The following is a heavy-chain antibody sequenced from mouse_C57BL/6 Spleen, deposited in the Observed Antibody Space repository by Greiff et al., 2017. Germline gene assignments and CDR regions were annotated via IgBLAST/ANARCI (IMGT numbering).Heavy chain of an antibody. CDR1: GFTFSDYG. V-gene: IGHV5-17*01. D-gene: IGHD6-1*01. CDR2: ISSGSSTI. CDR3: ARASPFGY. Sequence: EVKLMESGGGLVKPGGSLKLSCAASGFTFSDYGMHWVRQAPEKGLEWVAYISSGSSTIYYADTVKGRFTISRDNAKNTLFLQMTSLRSEDTAMYYCARASPFGYWGQGTLVTGSA. J-gene: IGHJ3*01.